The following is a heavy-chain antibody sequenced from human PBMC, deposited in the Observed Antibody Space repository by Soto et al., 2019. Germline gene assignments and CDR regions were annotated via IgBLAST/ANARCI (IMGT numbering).Heavy chain of an antibody. CDR1: GYTFNGYY. D-gene: IGHD1-1*01. Sequence: GASVKVSCKASGYTFNGYYIHWVRQAPGQGLEWMGWINPHSGGANYAQNFQGWVTMTRDTSSSTAYIELTRLRSDDTALYYCAVATTGNNWFGPWGQGTLVTVSS. J-gene: IGHJ5*02. V-gene: IGHV1-2*04. CDR2: INPHSGGA. CDR3: AVATTGNNWFGP.